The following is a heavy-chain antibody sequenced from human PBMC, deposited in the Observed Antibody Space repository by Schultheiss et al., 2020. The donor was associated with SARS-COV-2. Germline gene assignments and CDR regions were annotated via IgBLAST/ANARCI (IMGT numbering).Heavy chain of an antibody. CDR2: FDPEDGET. Sequence: ASVKVSCKVSGYTLTELSMHWVRQATGKGLEWMGGFDPEDGETIYAQKFQGRVTMTEDTSTDTAYMELSSLRSEDTAVYYCATVSSGLRGRGEYFQHWGQGTLVTVSS. CDR1: GYTLTELS. D-gene: IGHD3-10*01. J-gene: IGHJ1*01. CDR3: ATVSSGLRGRGEYFQH. V-gene: IGHV1-24*01.